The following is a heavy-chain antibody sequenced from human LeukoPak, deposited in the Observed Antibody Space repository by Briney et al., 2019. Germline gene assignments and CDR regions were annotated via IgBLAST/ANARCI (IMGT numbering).Heavy chain of an antibody. J-gene: IGHJ4*02. CDR3: ARDLANQLDDY. CDR1: GFTFSIYS. Sequence: GGSLRLSCAASGFTFSIYSMNWVRQAPGKGLEWVSSISSSSSYIYYADSVKGRFTISRDNAKNSLYLQMNSLRAEDTAVYYCARDLANQLDDYWGQGTLVTVSS. D-gene: IGHD2-2*01. V-gene: IGHV3-21*01. CDR2: ISSSSSYI.